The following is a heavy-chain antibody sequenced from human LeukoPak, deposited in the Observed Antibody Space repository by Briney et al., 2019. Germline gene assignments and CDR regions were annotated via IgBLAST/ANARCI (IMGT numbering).Heavy chain of an antibody. V-gene: IGHV3-23*01. Sequence: GGSLRLSCAASGFTFSSYAMSWVRQAPGKGLEWVSGISGSGGSTYYADSVKGRVTIFRDNSRKTLYLQMNSLRAEDTAVYYCAKGSYGSGSFDYWGQGTLVTVSS. CDR1: GFTFSSYA. CDR2: ISGSGGST. J-gene: IGHJ4*02. CDR3: AKGSYGSGSFDY. D-gene: IGHD3-10*01.